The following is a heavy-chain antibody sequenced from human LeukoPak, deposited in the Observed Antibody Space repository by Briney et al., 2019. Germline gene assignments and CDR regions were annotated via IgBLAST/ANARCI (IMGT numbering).Heavy chain of an antibody. J-gene: IGHJ5*02. CDR2: MNPNSGNT. V-gene: IGHV1-8*01. D-gene: IGHD6-13*01. CDR1: GYTFTSYG. Sequence: ASVKVSCKASGYTFTSYGIHWVRQATGQGLEWMGWMNPNSGNTGYAENFQGRVTMTRNTSISTAYMELNSLRSEDRAVYYCARGYRSSWYGNWLDPWGQGTLVTVSS. CDR3: ARGYRSSWYGNWLDP.